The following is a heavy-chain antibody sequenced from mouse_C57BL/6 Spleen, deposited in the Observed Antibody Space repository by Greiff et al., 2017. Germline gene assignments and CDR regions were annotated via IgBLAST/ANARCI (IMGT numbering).Heavy chain of an antibody. CDR1: GYTFTSSW. V-gene: IGHV1-72*01. J-gene: IGHJ3*01. CDR3: ERGYDDYCAY. Sequence: VQLQQPGAELVKPGASVKLSCKASGYTFTSSWMHWVKQRPGRGLEWIGRIDPNRGGTKYNEKFKSKATLTLYKPSSTAHMQLSSLTSEDSAVYYGERGYDDYCAYWGQGTLVTVSA. CDR2: IDPNRGGT. D-gene: IGHD2-3*01.